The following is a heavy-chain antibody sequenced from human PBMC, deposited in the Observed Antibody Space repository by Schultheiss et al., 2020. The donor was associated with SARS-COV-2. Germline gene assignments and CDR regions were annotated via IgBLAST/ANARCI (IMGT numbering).Heavy chain of an antibody. CDR1: GGSFSGYY. D-gene: IGHD4-23*01. Sequence: GSLRLSCAVYGGSFSGYYWSWIRQPPGKGLEWIGEINHSGSTNYNPSLKSRVTISVDTSKNQFSLKLSSVTAADTAVYYCASFFYGDKLFDYWGQGTLVTVSS. CDR2: INHSGST. CDR3: ASFFYGDKLFDY. V-gene: IGHV4-34*01. J-gene: IGHJ4*02.